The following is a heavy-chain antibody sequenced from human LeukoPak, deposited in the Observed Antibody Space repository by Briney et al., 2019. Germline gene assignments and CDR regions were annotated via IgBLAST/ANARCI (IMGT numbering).Heavy chain of an antibody. CDR1: RFTFSNYW. V-gene: IGHV3-7*01. CDR2: IKKDGGET. D-gene: IGHD5-24*01. J-gene: IGHJ4*02. CDR3: ARDTGWQQFDQ. Sequence: PGGSLRLSCVASRFTFSNYWMTWVRQAPGKGLERVANIKKDGGETYYMESVKGRFTISRDNARNSLYLQMNSLTVEDTAVYYCARDTGWQQFDQWGQGTLVTVSS.